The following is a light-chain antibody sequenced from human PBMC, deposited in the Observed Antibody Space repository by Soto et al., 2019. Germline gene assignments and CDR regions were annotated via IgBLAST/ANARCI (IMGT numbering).Light chain of an antibody. J-gene: IGKJ4*01. CDR1: QTVFYSSRNRDY. Sequence: DIVMTQSPDSLAVSLGERATINCKSSQTVFYSSRNRDYLAWYQQKPGHSPKLLIHWASTRESGVPDRFSGSGSGTDFTLTINNFQAEDVAVYYCQQYFRTPITFGGGTKVEI. CDR3: QQYFRTPIT. CDR2: WAS. V-gene: IGKV4-1*01.